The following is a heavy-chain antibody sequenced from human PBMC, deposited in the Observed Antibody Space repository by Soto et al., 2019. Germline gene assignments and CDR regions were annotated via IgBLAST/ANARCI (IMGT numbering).Heavy chain of an antibody. CDR3: AKKVNSGSGSQYFDY. CDR2: FRAGGDDGTT. D-gene: IGHD3-10*01. V-gene: IGHV3-23*01. Sequence: LGGSLRLSCVASGFTFSSYSMSWVRQAPGKGLEWVSGFRAGGDDGTTYYADSVKGRFTISRDNSKNTLFLQMNSLRAEDTAIYYCAKKVNSGSGSQYFDYFGQGTLVTVSS. J-gene: IGHJ4*02. CDR1: GFTFSSYS.